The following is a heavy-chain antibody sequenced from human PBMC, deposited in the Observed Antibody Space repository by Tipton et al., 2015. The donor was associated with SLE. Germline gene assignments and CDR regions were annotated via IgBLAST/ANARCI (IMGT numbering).Heavy chain of an antibody. CDR2: ISGSGGST. CDR3: ARDVLRENWYFDL. V-gene: IGHV3-23*01. D-gene: IGHD3-10*01. CDR1: GFTFSSYA. Sequence: SLRLSCAASGFTFSSYAMSWVRQAPGKGLEWVSAISGSGGSTYYADSVKGRFTISRDNSKNTLYLQMNSLRAEDTAVYYCARDVLRENWYFDLWGRGTLVTVSS. J-gene: IGHJ2*01.